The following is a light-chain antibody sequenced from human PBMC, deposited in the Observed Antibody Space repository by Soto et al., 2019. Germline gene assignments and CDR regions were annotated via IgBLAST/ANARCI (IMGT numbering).Light chain of an antibody. V-gene: IGKV3D-15*01. CDR2: GAS. CDR3: QHYSLVWA. CDR1: QSVNIY. J-gene: IGKJ1*01. Sequence: EIVMTQSPSTLSVSPWERSTLSFRASQSVNIYLAWYQQKPGQAPRLLIFGASYRATGIPARFSGSGSGTEFTLTISSLQPDDFATYYCQHYSLVWAFGQGTKVDIK.